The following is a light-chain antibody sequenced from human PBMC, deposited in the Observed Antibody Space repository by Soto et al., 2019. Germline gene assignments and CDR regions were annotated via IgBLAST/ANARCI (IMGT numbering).Light chain of an antibody. CDR2: GAY. Sequence: DIQMTQSPSSLSAFVGDRVTITCRASQSIRSYLNWYQQKPGKAPKLLIYGAYSLQSGVPTRFSGSGSGTDFVLSISSLQPGDSATYYCQQSSTTPYTFGQGTNLEIK. J-gene: IGKJ2*01. V-gene: IGKV1-39*01. CDR1: QSIRSY. CDR3: QQSSTTPYT.